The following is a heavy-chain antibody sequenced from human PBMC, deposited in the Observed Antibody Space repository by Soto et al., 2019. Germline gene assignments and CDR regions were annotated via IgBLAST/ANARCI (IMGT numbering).Heavy chain of an antibody. V-gene: IGHV3-21*01. CDR2: ITSSGSYV. D-gene: IGHD3-3*02. Sequence: GGSLRLSCVTSGFTFSRNTMNWVRQAPGKGLEWVASITSSGSYVYYAESVKCRFSASRDNAKNSLSLQMDSLRPDDKAIYFCVKDEGIEAMDVWGQGTTVTVSS. J-gene: IGHJ6*02. CDR1: GFTFSRNT. CDR3: VKDEGIEAMDV.